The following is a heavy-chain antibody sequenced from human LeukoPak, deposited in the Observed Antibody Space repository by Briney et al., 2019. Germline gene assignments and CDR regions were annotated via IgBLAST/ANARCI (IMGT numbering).Heavy chain of an antibody. D-gene: IGHD5-24*01. CDR1: GGSISSYY. J-gene: IGHJ3*02. V-gene: IGHV4-59*12. CDR3: ARDGYNYFGTGAFDI. Sequence: SETLSLTCTVSGGSISSYYWSWVRQPPGKGLEWIGYIYHSGSTYYNPSLKSRVTISVDRSKNQFSLKLSSVTAADTAVYYCARDGYNYFGTGAFDIWGQGTMVTVSS. CDR2: IYHSGST.